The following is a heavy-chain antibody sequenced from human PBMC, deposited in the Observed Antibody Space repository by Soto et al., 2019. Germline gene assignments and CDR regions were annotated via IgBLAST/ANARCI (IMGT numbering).Heavy chain of an antibody. CDR1: GYTFTGNY. D-gene: IGHD2-2*01. J-gene: IGHJ4*02. Sequence: ASVKFSCKASGYTFTGNYMHWVRQAPGQGLEWMAVINPTTGGTNYAQKFRGRVTMTWDTSISTAYMELSRLTSDDTAIYYCARGYCSSIGCSDFFGYWGQGTVVTVSS. CDR2: INPTTGGT. CDR3: ARGYCSSIGCSDFFGY. V-gene: IGHV1-2*02.